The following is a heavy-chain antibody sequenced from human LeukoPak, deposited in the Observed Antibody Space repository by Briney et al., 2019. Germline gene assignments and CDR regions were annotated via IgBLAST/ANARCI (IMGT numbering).Heavy chain of an antibody. Sequence: SETLSLTCTVSGGSISSYNWSWIRQPPGKGLEWIGYIYYSGSTNYNPSLKSRVTISVDTSKNQFSLKLSSVTAADTAVYYCARGGDYVWGSYRCTFDYWGQGTLVTVSS. D-gene: IGHD3-16*02. V-gene: IGHV4-59*01. CDR2: IYYSGST. J-gene: IGHJ4*02. CDR3: ARGGDYVWGSYRCTFDY. CDR1: GGSISSYN.